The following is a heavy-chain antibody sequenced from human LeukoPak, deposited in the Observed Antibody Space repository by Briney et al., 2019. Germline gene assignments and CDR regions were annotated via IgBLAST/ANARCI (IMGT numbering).Heavy chain of an antibody. CDR1: GFTFSSYG. J-gene: IGHJ4*02. Sequence: PGGSLRLSCAASGFTFSSYGMHWVRQAPGKGLKWVAVIWYDGSNKYYADSVKGRFTISRDNSKNTLYLQMNSLRAEDTAVYYCAKATERGTAMALGVDYWGQGTLVTVSS. CDR2: IWYDGSNK. V-gene: IGHV3-33*06. D-gene: IGHD5-18*01. CDR3: AKATERGTAMALGVDY.